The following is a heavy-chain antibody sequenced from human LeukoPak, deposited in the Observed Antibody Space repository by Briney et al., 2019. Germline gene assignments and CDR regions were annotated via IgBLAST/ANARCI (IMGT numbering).Heavy chain of an antibody. J-gene: IGHJ4*02. CDR1: GFTFSSYW. V-gene: IGHV3-7*01. CDR2: IKQDGSEE. Sequence: GGSLRLSCAASGFTFSSYWMSWIRQAPGKGLEWVANIKQDGSEEYYVDSVKGRFTISRDNAKNSLYLQMNSLRAEDTAVYYCARVGGSGSSIGPFDYWGQGTLVTVSS. D-gene: IGHD3-10*01. CDR3: ARVGGSGSSIGPFDY.